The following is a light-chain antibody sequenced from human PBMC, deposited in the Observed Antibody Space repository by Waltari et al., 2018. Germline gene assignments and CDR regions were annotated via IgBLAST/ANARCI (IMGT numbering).Light chain of an antibody. J-gene: IGKJ1*01. CDR2: GAS. V-gene: IGKV3-20*01. CDR1: QSVSRA. CDR3: QHYLRLPVT. Sequence: PGERATVSCRTSQSVSRALAWYQQKPGQAPRLLIYGASTRATGIPDRFSGSGSGTDFSLTIGRLEPDDFAVYYCQHYLRLPVTFGQGTTVEI.